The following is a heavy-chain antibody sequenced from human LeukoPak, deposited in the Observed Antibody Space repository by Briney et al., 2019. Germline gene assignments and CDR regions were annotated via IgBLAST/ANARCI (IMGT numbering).Heavy chain of an antibody. CDR2: IYSGGST. CDR3: ARESRMVHSRSPLIDY. J-gene: IGHJ4*02. Sequence: GGFLRLSCAASGFTFSSNYMSWVRQAPGKGLEWVSVIYSGGSTYYADSVKGRFTISRHNSKNTLYLQVNSLRAEDTAVYYCARESRMVHSRSPLIDYWGQGTLVTVSS. CDR1: GFTFSSNY. D-gene: IGHD6-6*01. V-gene: IGHV3-53*04.